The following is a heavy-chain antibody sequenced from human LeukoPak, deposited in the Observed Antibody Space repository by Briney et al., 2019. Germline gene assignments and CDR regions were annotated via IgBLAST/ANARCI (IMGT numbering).Heavy chain of an antibody. V-gene: IGHV3-11*01. CDR3: AGENTMVRGVIPYWFDP. Sequence: GGSLRLSCAASGFTFSDYYMSWIRQAPGKGLEWVSYISSSGSTIYYADSVKGRFTISRDNAKNSLYLQMNSLRAEDTAVYYCAGENTMVRGVIPYWFDPWGQGTLVTVSS. D-gene: IGHD3-10*01. CDR1: GFTFSDYY. CDR2: ISSSGSTI. J-gene: IGHJ5*02.